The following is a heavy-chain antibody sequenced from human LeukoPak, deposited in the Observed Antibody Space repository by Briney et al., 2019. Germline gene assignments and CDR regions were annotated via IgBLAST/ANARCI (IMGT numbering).Heavy chain of an antibody. Sequence: GSSVKVSCKASGGTFSSYSITWVRQAPGQGLESMRGIMPLFNTANYAQQFQGRVTITTDESTSTAYMELSSLRFEDTAMYYCARVNRYHYYLDVWGKGTTVTVSS. CDR1: GGTFSSYS. CDR3: ARVNRYHYYLDV. V-gene: IGHV1-69*05. CDR2: IMPLFNTA. D-gene: IGHD1-14*01. J-gene: IGHJ6*03.